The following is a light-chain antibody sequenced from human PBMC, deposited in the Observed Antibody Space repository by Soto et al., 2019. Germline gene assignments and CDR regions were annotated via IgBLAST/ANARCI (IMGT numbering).Light chain of an antibody. CDR2: GAS. J-gene: IGKJ1*01. V-gene: IGKV3-20*01. Sequence: EIVLTQSPGTLSLSPGEGAALSGRASQSLSSSSLAWYQQKPGHSPALLIYGASRRAAGVPDRFSASHSGPDFTLTISGLEPEDFAVYFCQQYDTTPWTFGQGTRVESK. CDR3: QQYDTTPWT. CDR1: QSLSSSS.